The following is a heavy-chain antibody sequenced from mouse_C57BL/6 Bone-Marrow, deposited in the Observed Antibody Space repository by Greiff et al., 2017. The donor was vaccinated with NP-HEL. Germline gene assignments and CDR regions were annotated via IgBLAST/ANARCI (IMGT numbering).Heavy chain of an antibody. D-gene: IGHD1-1*01. CDR1: GYTFTSYW. CDR2: IDPSDSYT. CDR3: ARYCGDYYGSSAMDY. Sequence: QVQLQQPGAELVRPGTSVKLSCKASGYTFTSYWMHWVKQRPGQGLEWIGVIDPSDSYTNYNQKFKGKATLTVDTSSSTAYMQLSSLTSEDSAFYYWARYCGDYYGSSAMDYWGQGTSVTVSS. V-gene: IGHV1-59*01. J-gene: IGHJ4*01.